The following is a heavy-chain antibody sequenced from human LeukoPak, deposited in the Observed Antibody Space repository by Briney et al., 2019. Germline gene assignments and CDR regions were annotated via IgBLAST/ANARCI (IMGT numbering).Heavy chain of an antibody. Sequence: GGSLRLSCAASGFTFSSFAMGWVRQAPGKGQEWVSAISGSGGSTYYADSVKGRFTISRDNSKNTLYLQMNSLRAEDTAVYYCAKGCITGTAGGNDYWGQGTLVTVSS. V-gene: IGHV3-23*01. CDR2: ISGSGGST. D-gene: IGHD1-7*01. CDR1: GFTFSSFA. J-gene: IGHJ4*02. CDR3: AKGCITGTAGGNDY.